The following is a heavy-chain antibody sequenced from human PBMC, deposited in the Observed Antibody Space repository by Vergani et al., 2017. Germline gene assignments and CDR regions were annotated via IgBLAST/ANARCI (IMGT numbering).Heavy chain of an antibody. CDR3: VRDLLPHYDFWSXYSHAYYHYFGMDV. CDR1: GFTFSSYW. J-gene: IGHJ6*02. V-gene: IGHV3-74*01. CDR2: INIDGSST. Sequence: EVQLVESGGGLVQPGGSLRLSCAASGFTFSSYWMHWVRHAPGKGLVWVSRINIDGSSTSYADSGKGRFTISRDNAKNTLYLQMNSLRAEETAVYYCVRDLLPHYDFWSXYSHAYYHYFGMDVGGQGTTVTVSS. D-gene: IGHD3-3*01.